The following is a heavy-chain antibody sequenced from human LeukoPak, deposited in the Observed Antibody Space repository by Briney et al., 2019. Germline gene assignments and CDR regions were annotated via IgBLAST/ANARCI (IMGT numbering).Heavy chain of an antibody. CDR1: GYTFTGYY. CDR3: ARGAFYGSSSYTFDY. CDR2: ITPNSGGT. Sequence: ASVKVSCKASGYTFTGYYMNWVRQAPGQGLEWMGWITPNSGGTNYSQKFQGRVTMTRDTSISTAYMELSRLRTDDTAVYYCARGAFYGSSSYTFDYWGQGTLVTVSS. D-gene: IGHD6-13*01. V-gene: IGHV1-2*02. J-gene: IGHJ4*02.